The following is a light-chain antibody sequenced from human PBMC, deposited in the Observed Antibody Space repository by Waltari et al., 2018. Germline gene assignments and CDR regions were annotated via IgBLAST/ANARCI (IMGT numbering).Light chain of an antibody. Sequence: QSVLTPPPSVSAAPGQRVPISCSGGSSNIGNNYVSLYRQFPGTAPKLLIYENTERPSGIPGRFSGSKSGTSATLDITGLQAGDEADYYCGTWDSSLSGAVFGGGTHLTVL. CDR3: GTWDSSLSGAV. CDR1: SSNIGNNY. J-gene: IGLJ7*01. V-gene: IGLV1-51*02. CDR2: ENT.